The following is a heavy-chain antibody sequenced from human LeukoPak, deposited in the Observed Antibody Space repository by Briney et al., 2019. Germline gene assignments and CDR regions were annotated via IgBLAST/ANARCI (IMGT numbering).Heavy chain of an antibody. Sequence: GESLKISCKGSGYSFTSYWIGWVRQMPGKGLEWMGIIYPGDSDTRYSPSFQGQVTISADKSISTAYLQWSSLKASDTAMYYCARRRGPYSSGWLVYYFDYWGQGTLVTVSS. V-gene: IGHV5-51*01. CDR1: GYSFTSYW. CDR2: IYPGDSDT. J-gene: IGHJ4*02. CDR3: ARRRGPYSSGWLVYYFDY. D-gene: IGHD6-19*01.